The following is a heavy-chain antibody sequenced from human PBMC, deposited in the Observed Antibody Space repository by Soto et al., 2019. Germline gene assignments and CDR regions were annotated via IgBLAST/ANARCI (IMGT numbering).Heavy chain of an antibody. D-gene: IGHD6-13*01. CDR2: ISGSGGST. CDR1: GFTFSSYA. V-gene: IGHV3-23*01. CDR3: AAYSSSWYTVLDY. Sequence: PGGSLRLSCAASGFTFSSYAMSWVRQAPGKGLEWVSAISGSGGSTYYADSVKGRFTISRDNSKNTLYLQMNSLRAEDTAVYYCAAYSSSWYTVLDYWGQGTLVTVSS. J-gene: IGHJ4*02.